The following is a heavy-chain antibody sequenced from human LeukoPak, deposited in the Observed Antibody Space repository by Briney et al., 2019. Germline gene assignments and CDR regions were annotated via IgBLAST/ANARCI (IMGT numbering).Heavy chain of an antibody. CDR1: GFTFSSYA. CDR2: ISGSGGST. V-gene: IGHV3-23*01. Sequence: GGSLRLSCAASGFTFSSYAMSWVHQAPGKGLEWVSAISGSGGSTYYAVSVKGRFTISRDNSKNTLYLQMDSLRAEDTAVYYCAKDGGAQKRPFDYWGQGTLVTVSS. CDR3: AKDGGAQKRPFDY. D-gene: IGHD3-16*01. J-gene: IGHJ4*02.